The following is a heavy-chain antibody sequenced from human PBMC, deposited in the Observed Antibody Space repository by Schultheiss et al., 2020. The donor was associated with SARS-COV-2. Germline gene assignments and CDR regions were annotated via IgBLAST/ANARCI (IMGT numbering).Heavy chain of an antibody. V-gene: IGHV3-23*01. Sequence: GGSLRLSCAASGFTFKSYGMSWVRHTPGTGLEWVASISTGGDITHYADSVKGRFTISRDTSKNTVYLQMNSLRVGDTAVYYCAKDGVVENRYREEVYHFDSWGQGALVTVSS. CDR3: AKDGVVENRYREEVYHFDS. CDR2: ISTGGDIT. J-gene: IGHJ4*02. D-gene: IGHD2-15*01. CDR1: GFTFKSYG.